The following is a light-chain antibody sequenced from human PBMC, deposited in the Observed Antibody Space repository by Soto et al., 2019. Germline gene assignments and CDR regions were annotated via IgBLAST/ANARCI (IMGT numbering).Light chain of an antibody. J-gene: IGLJ2*01. V-gene: IGLV2-14*01. CDR2: DVS. CDR1: SRDVGGYNY. Sequence: QSALTQPASVSGSPGQSITISCTGTSRDVGGYNYVSWYQQHPGKAPKLMIYDVSNRPSGVSNRFSGSKSGNTASLTISGLQAEHEADYYCSSYTSSSTQVFGGGTKLTVL. CDR3: SSYTSSSTQV.